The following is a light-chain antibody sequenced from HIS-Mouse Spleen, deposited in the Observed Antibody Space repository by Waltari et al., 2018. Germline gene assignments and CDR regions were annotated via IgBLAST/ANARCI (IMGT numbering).Light chain of an antibody. V-gene: IGLV3-21*02. CDR3: QVWDSSSDHPV. CDR1: NIGSKS. CDR2: DDS. J-gene: IGLJ3*02. Sequence: SYVLTQPPSVSVAPGQTARITCGGNNIGSKSVHWNQQKPGQAPVLVVYDDSERPSGIPERFSGSNSGNTATLTISRVEAGDEADYYCQVWDSSSDHPVFGGGTKLTVL.